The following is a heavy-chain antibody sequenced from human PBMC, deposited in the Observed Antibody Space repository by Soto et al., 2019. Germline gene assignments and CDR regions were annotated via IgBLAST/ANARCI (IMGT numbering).Heavy chain of an antibody. D-gene: IGHD1-26*01. Sequence: ASVKVSCKASGYTFTSYGIIWVRQAPGQGLEWMGYISPNSGATTYAQNLQGRLTLTTDTSTSTAYMELRSLSSDDTAIYYCVRETYTRSGPQNFSDYWHVGALVTVSP. CDR1: GYTFTSYG. CDR2: ISPNSGAT. V-gene: IGHV1-18*01. CDR3: VRETYTRSGPQNFSDY. J-gene: IGHJ4*02.